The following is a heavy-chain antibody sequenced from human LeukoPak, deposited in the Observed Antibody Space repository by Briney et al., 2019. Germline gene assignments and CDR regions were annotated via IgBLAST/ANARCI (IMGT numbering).Heavy chain of an antibody. CDR3: ASAVAGFDY. J-gene: IGHJ4*02. D-gene: IGHD6-19*01. V-gene: IGHV3-53*01. CDR1: GFTVSSNY. Sequence: QAGGSLRLSWAASGFTVSSNYMSWVRQAPGKGLEWVSVIYSGGSTYYADSVKGRFTISRDNSKNTLYLQMNSLRAEDTAVYYCASAVAGFDYWGQGTLVTVSS. CDR2: IYSGGST.